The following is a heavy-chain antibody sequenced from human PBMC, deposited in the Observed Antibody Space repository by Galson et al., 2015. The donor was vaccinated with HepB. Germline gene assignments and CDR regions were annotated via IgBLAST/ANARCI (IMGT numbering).Heavy chain of an antibody. Sequence: QSGAEVKKPGESLRISCQGFGYSYLNYWISWVRQTPGKGLEWVARIDPRDSYINYSPSFQGHVTVSVDRSTNTAYLQWASLKASDTAMYYCARRDPSNTRGTWDYWGQGTLVTVSP. CDR3: ARRDPSNTRGTWDY. CDR2: IDPRDSYI. V-gene: IGHV5-10-1*01. D-gene: IGHD1-1*01. CDR1: GYSYLNYW. J-gene: IGHJ4*02.